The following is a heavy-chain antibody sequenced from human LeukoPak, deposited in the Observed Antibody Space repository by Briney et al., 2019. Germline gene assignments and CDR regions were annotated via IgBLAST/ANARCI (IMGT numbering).Heavy chain of an antibody. Sequence: PSETLSLTCTVSGGSISSSSYYWGWIRQPPGKGLEWIGSIYYSGSTYYNPSLKSRVTISVDTSKNQFSLKLSSVTAADTAVYYCARQGPYYDFWSGYSPNFDYWGQGTLVTVSS. CDR1: GGSISSSSYY. D-gene: IGHD3-3*01. J-gene: IGHJ4*02. CDR2: IYYSGST. CDR3: ARQGPYYDFWSGYSPNFDY. V-gene: IGHV4-39*01.